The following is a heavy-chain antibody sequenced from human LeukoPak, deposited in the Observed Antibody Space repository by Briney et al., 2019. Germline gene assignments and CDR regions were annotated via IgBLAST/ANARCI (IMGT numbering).Heavy chain of an antibody. J-gene: IGHJ4*02. CDR3: ARVERAVAGRENDY. D-gene: IGHD6-19*01. CDR2: INNSGST. V-gene: IGHV4-34*01. Sequence: SETLSLTCAVYGGSFSGYYWSWIRQPPGKGLEWIGEINNSGSTNYNPSLKSRVTISVDKSKNQFSLKLSSGTAADTAVYYCARVERAVAGRENDYWGQGTLVTVSS. CDR1: GGSFSGYY.